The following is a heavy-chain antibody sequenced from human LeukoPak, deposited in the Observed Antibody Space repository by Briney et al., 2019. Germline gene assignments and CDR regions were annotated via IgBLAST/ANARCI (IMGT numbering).Heavy chain of an antibody. CDR2: INQDGSDK. Sequence: GGSLRLSCVASEFTFSTYWMSWVRQAPGKGLEWVANINQDGSDKYYVDSVKGRLTISRDNAKKTLYLQMNSLRVEDTAVYYCASDPFTISAYDAFNIWGQGRVVTVSS. CDR1: EFTFSTYW. V-gene: IGHV3-7*01. J-gene: IGHJ3*02. D-gene: IGHD3-3*02. CDR3: ASDPFTISAYDAFNI.